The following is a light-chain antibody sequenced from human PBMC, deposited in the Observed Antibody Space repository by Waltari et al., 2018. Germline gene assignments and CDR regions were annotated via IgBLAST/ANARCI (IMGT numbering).Light chain of an antibody. J-gene: IGLJ2*01. Sequence: QSALTQPASVSGSPGQSIPIPCTGTRRDVGGHTVVSWYQQHPGKAPKLILFGVTNPPSGISDRFSGSKSGNTASLTISGLQAEDEGDYYCSSYRSSAIVVFGGGTKLSVL. CDR1: RRDVGGHTV. V-gene: IGLV2-14*01. CDR2: GVT. CDR3: SSYRSSAIVV.